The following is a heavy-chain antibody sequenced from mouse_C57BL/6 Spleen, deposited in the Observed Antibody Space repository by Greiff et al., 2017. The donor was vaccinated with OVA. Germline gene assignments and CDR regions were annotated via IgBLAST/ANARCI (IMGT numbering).Heavy chain of an antibody. Sequence: EVKLQESGAELVRPGASVKLSCTASGFNIKDDYMHWVKQRPEQGLEWIGWIDPENGDTEYASKFQGKATITADTSSNTAYLQLSSLTSEDTAVYYCTTDYDYTDWYFDVWGTGTTVTVSS. D-gene: IGHD2-4*01. CDR2: IDPENGDT. CDR1: GFNIKDDY. CDR3: TTDYDYTDWYFDV. V-gene: IGHV14-4*01. J-gene: IGHJ1*03.